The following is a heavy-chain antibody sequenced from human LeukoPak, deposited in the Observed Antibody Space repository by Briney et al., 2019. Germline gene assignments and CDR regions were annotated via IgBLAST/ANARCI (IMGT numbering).Heavy chain of an antibody. D-gene: IGHD6-19*01. V-gene: IGHV1-2*06. CDR3: AIIAVAGTANFDY. CDR1: GYTFTGYY. CDR2: INPNSGGT. J-gene: IGHJ4*02. Sequence: ASVKVSCKASGYTFTGYYMHWVRQAPGQGLEWMGRINPNSGGTNYAQKFQGRDTMTRDTSISTAYMELSRPRSDDTAVYYCAIIAVAGTANFDYWGQGTLVTVSS.